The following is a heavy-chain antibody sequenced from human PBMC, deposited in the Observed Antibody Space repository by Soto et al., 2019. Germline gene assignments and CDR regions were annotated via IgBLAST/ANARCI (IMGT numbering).Heavy chain of an antibody. J-gene: IGHJ4*02. CDR1: GYSFTSYW. CDR3: ARHGDGSGSYYTKFDY. V-gene: IGHV5-51*01. D-gene: IGHD3-10*01. CDR2: IYPGDSDT. Sequence: GECLKLSCKGSGYSFTSYWIGWVRQMPGKGLEWMGIIYPGDSDTRYSPSFQGQVTISADKSISTAYLQWSSLKASDTAMYYCARHGDGSGSYYTKFDYWGQGTLVTVSS.